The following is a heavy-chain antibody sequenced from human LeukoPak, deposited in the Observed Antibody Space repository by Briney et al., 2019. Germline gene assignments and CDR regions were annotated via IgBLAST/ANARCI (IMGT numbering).Heavy chain of an antibody. V-gene: IGHV4-59*01. CDR1: GCSISSYY. D-gene: IGHD2-21*01. Sequence: PSETLSLTCTASGCSISSYYWSWIRLPPGKGLECIGYISYSGSPTYNPSLKSRVTMSVDTSNNQFSLKLRSVTAADTAVYHCARVGDWHYFDQWGQGTRVTVSS. CDR3: ARVGDWHYFDQ. CDR2: ISYSGSP. J-gene: IGHJ4*02.